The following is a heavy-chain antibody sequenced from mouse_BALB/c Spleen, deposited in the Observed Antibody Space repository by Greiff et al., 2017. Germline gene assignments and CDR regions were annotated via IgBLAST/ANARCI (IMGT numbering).Heavy chain of an antibody. Sequence: EVQGVESGGGLVQPGGSRKLSCAASGFTFSSFGMHWVRQAPEKGLEWVAYISSGSSTIYYADTVKGRFTISRDNPKNTLFLQMTSLRSEDTAMYYCARHWDGGFAYWGQGTLVTVSA. CDR1: GFTFSSFG. D-gene: IGHD4-1*01. V-gene: IGHV5-17*02. J-gene: IGHJ3*01. CDR2: ISSGSSTI. CDR3: ARHWDGGFAY.